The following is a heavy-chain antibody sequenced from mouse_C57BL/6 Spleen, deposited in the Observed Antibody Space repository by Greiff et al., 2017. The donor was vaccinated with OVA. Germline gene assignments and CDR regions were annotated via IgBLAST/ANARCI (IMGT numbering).Heavy chain of an antibody. V-gene: IGHV1-61*01. J-gene: IGHJ4*01. CDR3: ARNYGMDY. CDR1: GYTFTSYW. CDR2: IYPSDSET. Sequence: QVQLQQPGAELVRPGSSVKLSCTASGYTFTSYWMDWVQQRPGQGLEWLGNIYPSDSETHYTPLFKDKATLTVNKSSSTAYMQLSSLTTEDAAVYYFARNYGMDYWGQGTSVTVSS.